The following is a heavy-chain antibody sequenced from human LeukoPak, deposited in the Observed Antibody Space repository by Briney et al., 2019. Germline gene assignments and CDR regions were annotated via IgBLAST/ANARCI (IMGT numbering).Heavy chain of an antibody. CDR1: GGSFSGYY. V-gene: IGHV4-34*01. D-gene: IGHD1-1*01. CDR2: IKHSGST. CDR3: ARKGRRGPRGWFDP. Sequence: SETLSLTCAVYGGSFSGYYSSWIRQPPGKGLEWIGEIKHSGSTNYNPSLKSRVTISVDTSKNQFSLKLSSVTAADTAVYYCARKGRRGPRGWFDPWGQGTLVTVSS. J-gene: IGHJ5*02.